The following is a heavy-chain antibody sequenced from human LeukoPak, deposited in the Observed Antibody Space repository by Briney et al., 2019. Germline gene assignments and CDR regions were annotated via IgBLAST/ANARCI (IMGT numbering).Heavy chain of an antibody. D-gene: IGHD6-13*01. CDR1: GYTFTTYG. J-gene: IGHJ4*02. CDR3: ARGHSWYAIDY. CDR2: ISPYNGDT. V-gene: IGHV1-18*01. Sequence: ASVTVSCRASGYTFTTYGLSWVRQAPGQGLEWMGWISPYNGDTKSAQKLQGRVTMTTDTSTSTAYMELRSLRSDDTAMYYCARGHSWYAIDYWGQGTLVTVSS.